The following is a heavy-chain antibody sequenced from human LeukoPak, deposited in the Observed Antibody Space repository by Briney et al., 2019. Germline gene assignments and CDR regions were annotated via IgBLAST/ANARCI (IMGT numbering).Heavy chain of an antibody. J-gene: IGHJ4*02. CDR1: GFTFSSHA. Sequence: GGSLRLSCAASGFTFSSHAMNWVRQAPGKGLEWVSSLSESGETTDYADSVKGRFTISRDNPKNTLYLQMNSLRAEDTAVYYCAKQWLVGNWGQGTLVTVSS. V-gene: IGHV3-23*01. CDR2: LSESGETT. CDR3: AKQWLVGN. D-gene: IGHD6-19*01.